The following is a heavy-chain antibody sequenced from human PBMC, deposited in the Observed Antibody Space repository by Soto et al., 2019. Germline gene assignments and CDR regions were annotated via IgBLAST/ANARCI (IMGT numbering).Heavy chain of an antibody. CDR2: ISYSGTT. J-gene: IGHJ4*02. CDR3: AREGYNFGPFDY. Sequence: SETLSLTCTVSGGSLSSYYWSWIRRPPGMGLEWIASISYSGTTNYNSSLKSRVTISIDTSKNQFSLKFNSVTAADTAVYYCAREGYNFGPFDYWGQGTLVTVS. CDR1: GGSLSSYY. D-gene: IGHD5-18*01. V-gene: IGHV4-59*01.